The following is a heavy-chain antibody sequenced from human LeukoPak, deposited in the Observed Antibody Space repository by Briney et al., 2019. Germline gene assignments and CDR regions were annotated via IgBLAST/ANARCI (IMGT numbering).Heavy chain of an antibody. D-gene: IGHD2-15*01. CDR3: ARQKRYCSGGSCYEDY. Sequence: KPSETLSLTCTVSGGSISSSSYYWGWVRQPPGKGLEWIGSIYYSGSTYYNPSLKSRVTISVDTSKNQFSLKLSSVTAADTAVYYCARQKRYCSGGSCYEDYWGQGTLVTVSS. CDR2: IYYSGST. CDR1: GGSISSSSYY. J-gene: IGHJ4*02. V-gene: IGHV4-39*01.